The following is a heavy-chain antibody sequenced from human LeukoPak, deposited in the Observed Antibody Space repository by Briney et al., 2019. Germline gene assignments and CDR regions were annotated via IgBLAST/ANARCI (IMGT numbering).Heavy chain of an antibody. CDR2: IRSKAYGGTT. CDR3: RLWFGEPLYDY. V-gene: IGHV3-49*04. J-gene: IGHJ4*02. CDR1: GFTFGDYA. D-gene: IGHD3-10*01. Sequence: GGSLRLSCTASGFTFGDYAMSWVRQAPGKGLEWVGFIRSKAYGGTTEYAASVKGRFTISGDDSKSIAYLQMNSLKTEDTAVYYCRLWFGEPLYDYWGQGTLVTVSS.